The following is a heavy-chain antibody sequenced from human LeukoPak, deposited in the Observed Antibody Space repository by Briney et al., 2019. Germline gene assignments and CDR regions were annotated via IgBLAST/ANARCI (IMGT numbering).Heavy chain of an antibody. J-gene: IGHJ4*02. CDR1: GFRFHDYT. V-gene: IGHV3-23*05. D-gene: IGHD3-10*01. Sequence: PGGSLRLSCAASGFRFHDYTMHWVRQGPGKGLEWVSAIDIYATKTNYADSVKGRFTISRDNSKNTLYLQMNSLRGEDTAIYYCARDYKADFWGQGTLVTVSS. CDR2: IDIYATKT. CDR3: ARDYKADF.